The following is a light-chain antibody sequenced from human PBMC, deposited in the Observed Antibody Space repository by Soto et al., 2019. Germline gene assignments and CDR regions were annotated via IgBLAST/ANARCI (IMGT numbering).Light chain of an antibody. CDR3: SVWDADLRGPV. Sequence: QSVLTQPPSASGTPGQRVSISCSGSSSNIGRDPVNWYQHLPGTAPKLLIYENNQRPSGVPDRFSGSKSGTSASLAIGGLQSEDESYYFCSVWDADLRGPVFGTGTKLTV. V-gene: IGLV1-44*01. CDR2: ENN. CDR1: SSNIGRDP. J-gene: IGLJ1*01.